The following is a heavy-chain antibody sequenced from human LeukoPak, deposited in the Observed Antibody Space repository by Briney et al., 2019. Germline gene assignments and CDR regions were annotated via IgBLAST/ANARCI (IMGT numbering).Heavy chain of an antibody. J-gene: IGHJ6*02. CDR3: AASRSSDYSETYYYGMDV. Sequence: PSETLSLTCAVSGGSISSSNWWSWVRQPPGKGLEWIGEIYHSGSTNYNPSLKSRVTISVDKSKNQFSLKLSSVTAADTAVYYCAASRSSDYSETYYYGMDVWGQGTTVTVSS. V-gene: IGHV4-4*02. CDR1: GGSISSSNW. D-gene: IGHD4-11*01. CDR2: IYHSGST.